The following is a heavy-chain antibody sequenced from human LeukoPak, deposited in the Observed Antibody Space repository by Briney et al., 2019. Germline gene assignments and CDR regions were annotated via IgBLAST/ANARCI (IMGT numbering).Heavy chain of an antibody. CDR2: ISGSGGGT. Sequence: GGSLRLSCAVSGITLSNYGMSWVRQAQGKGLEWVAGISGSGGGTNYADSVEGRLTIYRENPKITLYLQMNSLRADDTAVYFCAKRGVVIRVFLVGFHKEAYYFDSWGQGALVTVSS. D-gene: IGHD3-10*01. V-gene: IGHV3-23*01. J-gene: IGHJ4*02. CDR1: GITLSNYG. CDR3: AKRGVVIRVFLVGFHKEAYYFDS.